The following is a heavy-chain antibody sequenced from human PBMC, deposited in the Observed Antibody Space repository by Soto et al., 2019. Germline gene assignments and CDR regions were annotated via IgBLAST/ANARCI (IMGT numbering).Heavy chain of an antibody. J-gene: IGHJ4*02. CDR3: ARSLRSEYKYGSEQIDL. CDR1: GYNFIKYF. D-gene: IGHD3-10*01. V-gene: IGHV5-10-1*01. CDR2: IDSRDPYT. Sequence: GDSVNISCKSSGYNFIKYFSHVVRQMPGTVLGWLGRIDSRDPYTNYSPSFEGQVTISTDDSTSAAYLQWHSLKTSDTAIYFCARSLRSEYKYGSEQIDLWGKGTQVTVSS.